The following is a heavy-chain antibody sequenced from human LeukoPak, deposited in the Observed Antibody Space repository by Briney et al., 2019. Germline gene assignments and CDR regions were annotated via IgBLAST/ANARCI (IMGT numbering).Heavy chain of an antibody. J-gene: IGHJ4*02. CDR2: IYYSGST. CDR3: ASLPGGGGTGY. CDR1: GGSISSYY. V-gene: IGHV4-59*01. D-gene: IGHD3-16*01. Sequence: SETLSLTCTVSGGSISSYYWSWIRQPPGKGLEWIGYIYYSGSTNYNPSLKSRVTISVDTSKNQFSLKLSSVTAADTAMYYCASLPGGGGTGYWGQGTLVTVSS.